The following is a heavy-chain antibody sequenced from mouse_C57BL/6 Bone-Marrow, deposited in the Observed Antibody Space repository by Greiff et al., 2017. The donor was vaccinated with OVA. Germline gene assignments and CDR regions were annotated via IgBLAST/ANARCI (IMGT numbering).Heavy chain of an antibody. Sequence: EVQGVESGAELVRPGASVKLSCTASGFNIKDDYMHWVKQRPEQGLEWIGWIDPENGDTEYASKFQGKATITADTSSNTAYLQLSSLTSEDTAVYYCTTAGSSYGLDVWGTGTTVTVSS. CDR2: IDPENGDT. V-gene: IGHV14-4*01. CDR1: GFNIKDDY. CDR3: TTAGSSYGLDV. D-gene: IGHD1-1*01. J-gene: IGHJ1*03.